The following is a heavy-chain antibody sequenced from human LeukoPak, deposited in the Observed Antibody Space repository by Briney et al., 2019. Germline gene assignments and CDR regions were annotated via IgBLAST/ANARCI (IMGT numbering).Heavy chain of an antibody. V-gene: IGHV4-34*01. CDR3: ARQYCSGGSCRISYFDY. D-gene: IGHD2-15*01. CDR1: GGSFSGYY. Sequence: PSETLSLTCAVYGGSFSGYYWGWIRQPPGKGLEWIGEINHSGSTNYNPSLKSRVTISVDTSKNQFSLKLSSVTAADTAVYYCARQYCSGGSCRISYFDYWGQGTLVTVSS. J-gene: IGHJ4*02. CDR2: INHSGST.